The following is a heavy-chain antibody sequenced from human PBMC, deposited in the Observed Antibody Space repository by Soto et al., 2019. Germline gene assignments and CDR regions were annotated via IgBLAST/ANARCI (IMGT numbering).Heavy chain of an antibody. V-gene: IGHV1-69*12. D-gene: IGHD2-2*01. J-gene: IGHJ6*02. Sequence: QVQLVQSGAEVKKPGSSVKVSCKASGGTFSSYAISWVRQAPGQGLEWMGGIIPIFGTANYAQKFQGRVTITADESTSTGYMELSSLRSEDTGVYYCARHVTAAGYSYGMDVWGQGTTVTVSS. CDR2: IIPIFGTA. CDR1: GGTFSSYA. CDR3: ARHVTAAGYSYGMDV.